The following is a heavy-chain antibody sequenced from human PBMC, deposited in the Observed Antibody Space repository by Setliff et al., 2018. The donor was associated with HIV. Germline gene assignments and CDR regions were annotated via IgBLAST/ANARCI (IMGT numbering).Heavy chain of an antibody. V-gene: IGHV4-34*01. CDR3: ARVRLRVPPSIFDY. CDR1: GASFSGYY. D-gene: IGHD2-2*01. J-gene: IGHJ4*02. Sequence: SETLSLTCAVCGASFSGYYWAWIRQSPGTGLEWIGEINHSGITNYNPTLKSRVTISTDTSKNQFSLRLNSVTAADTAVYYCARVRLRVPPSIFDYWGQGALVTVSS. CDR2: INHSGIT.